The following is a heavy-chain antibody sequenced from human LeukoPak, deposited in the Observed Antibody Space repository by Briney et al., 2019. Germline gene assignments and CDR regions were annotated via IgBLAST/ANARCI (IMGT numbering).Heavy chain of an antibody. J-gene: IGHJ2*01. CDR3: ARWADWYFDL. V-gene: IGHV4-39*01. Sequence: SETLSLTCTVSGGSISSSSYYWGWIRQPPGKGLEWIGSIYYSGSTYYNPSLKSRVAISVDTSKNQFSLKLSSVTAADTAVYYCARWADWYFDLWGRGTLVTVSS. D-gene: IGHD6-19*01. CDR2: IYYSGST. CDR1: GGSISSSSYY.